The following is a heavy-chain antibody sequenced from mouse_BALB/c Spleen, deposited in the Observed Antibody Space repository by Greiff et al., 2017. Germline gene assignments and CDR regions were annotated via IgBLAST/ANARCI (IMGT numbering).Heavy chain of an antibody. CDR2: IDPANGNT. V-gene: IGHV14-3*02. D-gene: IGHD2-3*01. CDR1: GFNIKDTY. Sequence: VQLKESGAELVKPGASVKLSCTASGFNIKDTYMHWVKQRPEQGLEWIGRIDPANGNTKYDPKFQGKATITADTSSNTAYLQLSSLTSEDTAVYYCAIDGDYWGQGTSVTVSS. J-gene: IGHJ4*01. CDR3: AIDGDY.